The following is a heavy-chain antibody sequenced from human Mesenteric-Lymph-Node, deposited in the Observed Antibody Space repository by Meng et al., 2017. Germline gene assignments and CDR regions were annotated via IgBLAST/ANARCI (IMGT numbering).Heavy chain of an antibody. J-gene: IGHJ4*02. Sequence: QVQLQESGPGLVEPSQTLSLTCTVSGGSMSSGNYYWSWIRQPPGKGLEWIGYIHHSGSAYYNPSLKSRVSISVDTSKNQFSLNLNSMTAADTAVYYCARITTMVRGVIGYWGQGTLVTVSS. CDR2: IHHSGSA. CDR3: ARITTMVRGVIGY. CDR1: GGSMSSGNYY. V-gene: IGHV4-30-4*01. D-gene: IGHD3-10*01.